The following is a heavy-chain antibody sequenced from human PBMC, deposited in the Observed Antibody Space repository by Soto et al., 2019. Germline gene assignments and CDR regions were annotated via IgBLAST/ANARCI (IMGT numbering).Heavy chain of an antibody. CDR3: AKDPEVYAGYYYYGMDV. J-gene: IGHJ6*02. CDR1: GFTFSSYG. Sequence: QVQLVESGGGVVQPGRSLRLSCAASGFTFSSYGMHWVRQAPGKGLEWVAVISYDGSNKYYADSVKGRFTIYRDNSKNTLYLQMNSLRAEDTAVYYRAKDPEVYAGYYYYGMDVWGQGTTVTVSS. D-gene: IGHD2-8*01. CDR2: ISYDGSNK. V-gene: IGHV3-30*18.